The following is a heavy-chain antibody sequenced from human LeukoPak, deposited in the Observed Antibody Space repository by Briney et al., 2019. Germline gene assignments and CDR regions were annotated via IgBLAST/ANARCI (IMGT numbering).Heavy chain of an antibody. CDR1: GYTFTSHY. V-gene: IGHV1-46*01. Sequence: GASVKVSCKASGYTFTSHYIHWVRQAPGQGLEWMGKINPSGGSTSYAQMFQGRVTMTRDTSTSTVYMELSSLRSEDTAVYYCARDRGGNTYWFDPWGQGTLVTVSS. CDR3: ARDRGGNTYWFDP. D-gene: IGHD4-23*01. J-gene: IGHJ5*02. CDR2: INPSGGST.